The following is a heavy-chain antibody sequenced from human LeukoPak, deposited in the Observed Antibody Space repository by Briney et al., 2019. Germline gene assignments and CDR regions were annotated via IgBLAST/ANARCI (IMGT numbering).Heavy chain of an antibody. CDR3: ARDRAYYDSSGYYPNWFDP. CDR2: ISSSSSYI. V-gene: IGHV3-21*01. D-gene: IGHD3-22*01. CDR1: GFTVSSYS. Sequence: GGSLRLSCAASGFTVSSYSMNWVRQAPGKGLEWVSSISSSSSYIYYADSVKGRFTISRDNAKNSLYLQMNSLRAEDTAVYYCARDRAYYDSSGYYPNWFDPWGQGTLVTVSS. J-gene: IGHJ5*02.